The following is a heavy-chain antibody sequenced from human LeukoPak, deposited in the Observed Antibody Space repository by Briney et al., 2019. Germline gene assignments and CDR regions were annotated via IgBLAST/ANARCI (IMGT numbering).Heavy chain of an antibody. Sequence: SETLSLTCAVYGGSFSGYYWSWIRQPPGKGLEWIGEINHSGSTNYNPSLKSRVTISVDTSKNQFSLKLSSVTAADTAVYYCARGAFYYGSESYSGVDYWGQGTLVTVSS. CDR3: ARGAFYYGSESYSGVDY. CDR2: INHSGST. J-gene: IGHJ4*02. V-gene: IGHV4-34*01. D-gene: IGHD3-10*01. CDR1: GGSFSGYY.